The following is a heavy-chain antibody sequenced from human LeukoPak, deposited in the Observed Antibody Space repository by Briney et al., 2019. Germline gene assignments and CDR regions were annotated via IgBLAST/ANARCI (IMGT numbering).Heavy chain of an antibody. Sequence: PSETLSLTCTVSGGSISSGGYYWSWIRQPPGKGLEWIGYIYHSGSTYYNPSLKSRVTMSVDTSKNQFSLNLSSVTAADTAVYFCARSGSNRAYYYYMDVWGKGTTVTVSS. CDR2: IYHSGST. CDR1: GGSISSGGYY. V-gene: IGHV4-30-2*01. J-gene: IGHJ6*03. D-gene: IGHD1-26*01. CDR3: ARSGSNRAYYYYMDV.